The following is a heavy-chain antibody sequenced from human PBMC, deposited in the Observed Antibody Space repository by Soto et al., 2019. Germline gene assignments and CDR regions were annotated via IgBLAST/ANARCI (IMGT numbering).Heavy chain of an antibody. V-gene: IGHV3-33*01. CDR2: AWFDGNNK. Sequence: GGSLRLSCAASGFTFISYDMHWVRQAPGKGLEWVAVAWFDGNNKYYADSVKGRFTISRDNSKNTLYLQMNSLRAEDTAIYYCARDRRYCSAGSCYPDYWGQGTLVTVSS. CDR1: GFTFISYD. D-gene: IGHD2-15*01. J-gene: IGHJ4*02. CDR3: ARDRRYCSAGSCYPDY.